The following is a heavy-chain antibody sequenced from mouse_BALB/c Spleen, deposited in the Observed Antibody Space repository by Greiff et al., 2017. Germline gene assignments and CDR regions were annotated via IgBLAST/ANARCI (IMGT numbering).Heavy chain of an antibody. V-gene: IGHV1-39*01. D-gene: IGHD2-4*01. CDR3: ARGGDYDEVLYAMDY. Sequence: VQLQQTGPELVKPGASVKISCKASGYSFTDYIMLWVKQSHGKSLEWIGNINPYYGSTSYNLKFKGKATLTVDKSSSTAYMQLNSLTSEDSAVYYCARGGDYDEVLYAMDYWGQGTSVTVSS. CDR2: INPYYGST. CDR1: GYSFTDYI. J-gene: IGHJ4*01.